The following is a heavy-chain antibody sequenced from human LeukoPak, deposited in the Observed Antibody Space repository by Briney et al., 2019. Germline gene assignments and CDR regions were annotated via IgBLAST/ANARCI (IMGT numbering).Heavy chain of an antibody. J-gene: IGHJ4*02. CDR1: GFTFSSYS. V-gene: IGHV3-48*01. CDR3: ARGIPAVDY. D-gene: IGHD6-25*01. CDR2: ISSSSSTI. Sequence: GGSLRLSCAACGFTFSSYSMNLVRQAPGKGLEWVSYISSSSSTIYYADSVKGRFTISRDNAKNSLSLQMNSLRAEDTAIYYCARGIPAVDYWGQGTLVTVSS.